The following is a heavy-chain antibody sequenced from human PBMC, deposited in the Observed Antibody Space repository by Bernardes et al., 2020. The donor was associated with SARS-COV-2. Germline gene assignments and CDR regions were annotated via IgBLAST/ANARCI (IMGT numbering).Heavy chain of an antibody. CDR2: ISSTSTDI. Sequence: GGSLRLSCAASGFTFSTETMSWVRQAPGKGLEWVSSISSTSTDIYYADAVKGRFTTSRDNAKKSLTLQMNSLRAEDTAVYYCAKVIAAAGKGGVFDYYYGMDVWGQGTTVTVSS. D-gene: IGHD6-13*01. CDR3: AKVIAAAGKGGVFDYYYGMDV. J-gene: IGHJ6*02. CDR1: GFTFSTET. V-gene: IGHV3-21*04.